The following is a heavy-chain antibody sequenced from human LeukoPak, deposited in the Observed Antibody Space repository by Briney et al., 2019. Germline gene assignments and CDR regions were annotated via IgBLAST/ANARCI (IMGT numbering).Heavy chain of an antibody. D-gene: IGHD6-6*01. Sequence: SDTLSLTCTVSGGSISSGSYYWSWIRQPAGKGLEWIGRIYTSGSTNYNPSLKSRVTISVDTSKNQFSLKLSSVTAADTAVYYCARVGIAARTTDYWGQGTLVTVSS. CDR3: ARVGIAARTTDY. CDR1: GGSISSGSYY. V-gene: IGHV4-61*02. CDR2: IYTSGST. J-gene: IGHJ4*02.